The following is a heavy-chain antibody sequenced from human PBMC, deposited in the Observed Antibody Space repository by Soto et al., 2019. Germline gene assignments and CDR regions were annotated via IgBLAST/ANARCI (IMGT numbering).Heavy chain of an antibody. Sequence: TLSLTCTFSGGSISIGDYYWSWIRQPPGKGLEWIGYIYYSGSTYYNPSLKSRVTISVDTSKNQFSLKLSSVTAADTAVYYCASTIVVVTAIYFDYWGQGTLVTAPQ. CDR1: GGSISIGDYY. J-gene: IGHJ4*02. CDR2: IYYSGST. D-gene: IGHD2-21*02. CDR3: ASTIVVVTAIYFDY. V-gene: IGHV4-30-4*01.